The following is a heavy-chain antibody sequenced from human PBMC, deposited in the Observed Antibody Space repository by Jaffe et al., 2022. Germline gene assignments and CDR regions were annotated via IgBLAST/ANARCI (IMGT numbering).Heavy chain of an antibody. CDR1: GFTFGDYA. V-gene: IGHV3-49*04. CDR3: TRAGYSSGWYVPYYFDY. CDR2: IRSKAYGGTT. Sequence: EVQLVESGGGLVQPGRSLRLSCTASGFTFGDYAMSWVRQAPGKGLEWVGFIRSKAYGGTTEYAASVKGRFTISRDDSKSIAYLQMNSLKTEDTAVYYCTRAGYSSGWYVPYYFDYWGQGTLVTVSS. J-gene: IGHJ4*02. D-gene: IGHD6-19*01.